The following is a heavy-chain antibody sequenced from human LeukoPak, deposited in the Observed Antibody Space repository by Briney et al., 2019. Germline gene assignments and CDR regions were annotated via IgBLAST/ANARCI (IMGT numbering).Heavy chain of an antibody. V-gene: IGHV3-23*01. CDR2: ISGSGGST. D-gene: IGHD3-22*01. CDR3: AEDRKGYYYWSFDY. CDR1: GFTFSSYA. J-gene: IGHJ4*02. Sequence: GGSLRLSCAASGFTFSSYAMSWVRQAPGKGLEWVSAISGSGGSTYYADSVKGRFTISRDNSKNTLYLQMNSLRAEDTAVYYCAEDRKGYYYWSFDYWGQGTLVTVSS.